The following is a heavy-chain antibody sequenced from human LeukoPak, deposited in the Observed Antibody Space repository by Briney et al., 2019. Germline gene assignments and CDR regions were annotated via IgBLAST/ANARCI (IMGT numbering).Heavy chain of an antibody. V-gene: IGHV3-7*01. CDR2: MTQDGGGK. CDR3: ARGGGDS. Sequence: PXGSLRLSCAASGVTFSRYWMSWVRQAPGKGLEGVAMMTQDGGGKYYVDSVKGRFTISGDNAKNSLYLQMNSLRAEDTAVYYCARGGGDSWGQGTLVTVSS. J-gene: IGHJ4*02. D-gene: IGHD3-10*01. CDR1: GVTFSRYW.